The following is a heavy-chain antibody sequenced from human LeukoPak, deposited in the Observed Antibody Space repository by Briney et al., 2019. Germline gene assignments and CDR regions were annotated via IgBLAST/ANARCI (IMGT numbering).Heavy chain of an antibody. D-gene: IGHD3-3*01. J-gene: IGHJ4*02. CDR1: GGSISSYY. CDR3: ARSSDFWSGTIDY. CDR2: IYYSGST. V-gene: IGHV4-59*01. Sequence: PSETLSLTCTVSGGSISSYYWSWIRQPPGKGLEWIGYIYYSGSTNYNPSLKSRVTISVDTSKNQFSLKLSSVTAADTAVYYCARSSDFWSGTIDYWGQGTLVTVSS.